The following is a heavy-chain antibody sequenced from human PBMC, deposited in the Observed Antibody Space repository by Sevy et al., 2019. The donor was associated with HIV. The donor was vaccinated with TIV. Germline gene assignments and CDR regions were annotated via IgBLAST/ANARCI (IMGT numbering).Heavy chain of an antibody. CDR1: GYTFTGYY. CDR2: INPNSGGT. CDR3: ARHVGGCSGGSCYSDVNYYYGMDV. D-gene: IGHD2-15*01. V-gene: IGHV1-2*02. Sequence: ASVKVSCKASGYTFTGYYMQWVRQAPGQGLEWMGWINPNSGGTNYAQKFQGRVTMTRDTSISTAYMELSRLRSDDTAVYYCARHVGGCSGGSCYSDVNYYYGMDVWGQGTTVTVSS. J-gene: IGHJ6*02.